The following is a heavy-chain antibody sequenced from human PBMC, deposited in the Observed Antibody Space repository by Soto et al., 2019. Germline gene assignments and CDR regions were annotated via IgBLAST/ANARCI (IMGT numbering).Heavy chain of an antibody. CDR1: GGSISSGDYY. CDR3: ARGGTGYDSSGYYYVDY. V-gene: IGHV4-30-4*01. Sequence: QVQLQESGPGLVKPSQTLSLTCTVSGGSISSGDYYWSWIRQPPGKGLEWIGYIYYSGSTYYNPSRKSRVTISVDTSKNQFSLKLSSVTAADTAVYYCARGGTGYDSSGYYYVDYWGQGTLVTVSS. D-gene: IGHD3-22*01. J-gene: IGHJ4*02. CDR2: IYYSGST.